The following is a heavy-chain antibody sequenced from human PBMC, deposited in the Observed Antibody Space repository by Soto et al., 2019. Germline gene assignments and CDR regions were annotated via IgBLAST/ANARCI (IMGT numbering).Heavy chain of an antibody. CDR2: IWYDGSNK. V-gene: IGHV3-33*01. Sequence: VQLVESGGGVVQPGRSLRLSCAASGFTFSDYGMHWVRQAPGKGLEWVAVIWYDGSNKYYADSVKGRFTISRDNSKNTVYLQMNSLRAEDTAVYYCARAGSDTIFGVVIPYYGMDVWGQGTTVTVSS. CDR3: ARAGSDTIFGVVIPYYGMDV. J-gene: IGHJ6*02. CDR1: GFTFSDYG. D-gene: IGHD3-3*01.